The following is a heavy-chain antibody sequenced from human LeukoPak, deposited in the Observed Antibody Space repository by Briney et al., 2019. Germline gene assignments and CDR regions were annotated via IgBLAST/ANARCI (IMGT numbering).Heavy chain of an antibody. J-gene: IGHJ5*02. CDR3: AREWWGYDVLTCDNWFDP. CDR2: ISTYNGDT. Sequence: ASVKVSCMSSGYPFTPYGINWVRQAPGQGLEWMGWISTYNGDTNYAQKFQGRVTMTTDTSTSTAYIELRSLTSDDTAAYYCAREWWGYDVLTCDNWFDPWGQGTLVTVSS. D-gene: IGHD3-9*01. CDR1: GYPFTPYG. V-gene: IGHV1-18*01.